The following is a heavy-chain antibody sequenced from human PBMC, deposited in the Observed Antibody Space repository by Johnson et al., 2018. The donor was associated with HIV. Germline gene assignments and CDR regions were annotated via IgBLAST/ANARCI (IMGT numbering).Heavy chain of an antibody. CDR2: ISGSGDST. J-gene: IGHJ3*02. CDR1: GFTVSRNY. V-gene: IGHV3-23*04. D-gene: IGHD3-22*01. Sequence: MQLVESGGGVVQPGRSLRLSCAASGFTVSRNYMSWVRQAPGKGVEWVSAISGSGDSTYYADSVQGRFTISRDNSKNTLYLQMNSLRAEDTAVYYCAKVRDSYDSSGYSYYDAFDIWGQGTMVTVSS. CDR3: AKVRDSYDSSGYSYYDAFDI.